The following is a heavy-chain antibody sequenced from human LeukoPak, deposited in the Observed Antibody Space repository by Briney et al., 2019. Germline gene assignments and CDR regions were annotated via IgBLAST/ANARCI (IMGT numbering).Heavy chain of an antibody. CDR2: IYPRESP. V-gene: IGHV4-4*07. CDR3: AREWHHVFDY. J-gene: IGHJ4*02. CDR1: GGSISSYS. D-gene: IGHD5-12*01. Sequence: SSETLSLTCTVSGGSISSYSWSWLRQPAGKGLEWIGRIYPRESPNYNPSLKRRVIMSVDKSKNQFSLKLRSVTAADTAVYYCAREWHHVFDYWGQGSLVTVSS.